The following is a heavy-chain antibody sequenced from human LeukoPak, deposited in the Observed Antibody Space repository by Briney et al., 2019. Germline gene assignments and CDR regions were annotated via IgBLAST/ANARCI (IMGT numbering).Heavy chain of an antibody. CDR2: ISGSGGDT. V-gene: IGHV3-23*01. J-gene: IGHJ4*02. CDR3: ANYCSGSSCYSGLGC. D-gene: IGHD2-15*01. CDR1: GFTFSSYY. Sequence: PGGSLRLSCAASGFTFSSYYMNWVRQAPGKGLEWVSTISGSGGDTYYAGSVKGRFTISRDNAKNTLYLQMNSLRAEDAAVYYCANYCSGSSCYSGLGCWGQGALVTVPS.